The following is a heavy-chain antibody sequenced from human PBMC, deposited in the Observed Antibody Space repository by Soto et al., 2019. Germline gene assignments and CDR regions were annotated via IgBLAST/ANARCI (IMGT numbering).Heavy chain of an antibody. CDR3: AKGPRGAAREVLSKLYYYYGMDV. J-gene: IGHJ6*02. CDR2: ISGSGGST. Sequence: EVQLLESGGGLVQPGGSLRLSCAASGFTFSSYAMSWVRQAPGKGLEWVSAISGSGGSTYYADSVKGRFTISRDNSKNTLYLQMNSLRAEDTAVYYCAKGPRGAAREVLSKLYYYYGMDVWGQGTTVTVSS. CDR1: GFTFSSYA. V-gene: IGHV3-23*01. D-gene: IGHD6-6*01.